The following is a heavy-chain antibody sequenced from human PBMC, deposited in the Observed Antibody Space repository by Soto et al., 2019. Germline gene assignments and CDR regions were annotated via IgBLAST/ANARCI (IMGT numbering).Heavy chain of an antibody. CDR1: GFTFSSYW. V-gene: IGHV3-74*01. D-gene: IGHD5-18*01. Sequence: EVQLVESGGGLVQPGESLRLSCAASGFTFSSYWMHWVRQAPGKGLVWVSRLNSDGSATTYADSVKGRFTISRDNVKNMLYLQMNSLRAEDTAVYFCARDTQLWRLDSWCQGTLVTVSS. CDR3: ARDTQLWRLDS. J-gene: IGHJ4*02. CDR2: LNSDGSAT.